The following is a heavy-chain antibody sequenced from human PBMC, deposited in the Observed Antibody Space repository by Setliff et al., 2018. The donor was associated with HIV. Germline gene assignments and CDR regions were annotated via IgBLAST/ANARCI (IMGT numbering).Heavy chain of an antibody. CDR1: GYTFTSYD. CDR2: MNPNSGNT. Sequence: ASVKVSCKASGYTFTSYDINWVRQATGQGLEWMGWMNPNSGNTGYAQKFQGRVTITRNTSISTAYMELSSLRSEDTAVYYCARGVVPAAHMDVWGKGTTVTVSS. CDR3: ARGVVPAAHMDV. D-gene: IGHD2-2*01. V-gene: IGHV1-8*03. J-gene: IGHJ6*03.